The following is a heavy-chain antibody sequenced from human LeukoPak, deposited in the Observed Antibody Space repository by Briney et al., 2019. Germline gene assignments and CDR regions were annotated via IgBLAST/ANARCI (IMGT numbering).Heavy chain of an antibody. CDR2: ISYDGSNK. CDR1: GCTFSSYS. Sequence: GGSLRLSCAAPGCTFSSYSMNWVRQAPGKGLEWVAVISYDGSNKYYADPVKGRFTISRDNAKNTLHLQMNSLRAHDTAVYYGATPRGSGSYLAVDYWGQGTLVTVP. J-gene: IGHJ4*02. V-gene: IGHV3-30*04. CDR3: ATPRGSGSYLAVDY. D-gene: IGHD1-26*01.